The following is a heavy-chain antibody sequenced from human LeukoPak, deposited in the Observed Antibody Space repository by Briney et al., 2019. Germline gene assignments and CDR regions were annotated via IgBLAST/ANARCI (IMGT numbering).Heavy chain of an antibody. CDR2: INPNSGGT. CDR3: ARGFVAVAGTIGY. V-gene: IGHV1-2*02. D-gene: IGHD6-19*01. J-gene: IGHJ4*02. Sequence: GASVRVSCTASGYTFTGYYMHWVRQAPGQGLEGMGCINPNSGGTNYAQTVQGRVTMTRDTSISTAYMELSRLRSDDTAVYYCARGFVAVAGTIGYWGQGTLVTVSS. CDR1: GYTFTGYY.